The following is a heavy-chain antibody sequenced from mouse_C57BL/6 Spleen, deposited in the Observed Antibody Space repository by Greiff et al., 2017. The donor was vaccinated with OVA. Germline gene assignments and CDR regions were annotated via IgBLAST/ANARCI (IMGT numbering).Heavy chain of an antibody. CDR1: GFTFSDYG. CDR3: ARQEYYGSSPHWYFDV. D-gene: IGHD1-1*01. J-gene: IGHJ1*03. Sequence: EVQRVESGGGLVKPGGSLKLSCAASGFTFSDYGMHWVRQAPEKGLEWVAYISSGSSTIYYADTVKGRFTISRDNAKNTRFLQRTRLRSEDTAMYYCARQEYYGSSPHWYFDVWGTGTTVTVAS. CDR2: ISSGSSTI. V-gene: IGHV5-17*01.